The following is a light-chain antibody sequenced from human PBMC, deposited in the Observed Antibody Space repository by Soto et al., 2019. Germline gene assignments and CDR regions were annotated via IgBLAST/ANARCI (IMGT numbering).Light chain of an antibody. V-gene: IGKV3-20*01. Sequence: EVVLSQSAGTLSLSPGERATLSCRASQSVSTSYLAWYQQKPGQAPRLLIYGASSRATGIPDRFSGSGSGTDLTLTISRLEPEDFGVYYCQQYGSSPLTFGGGTKVEIK. CDR2: GAS. CDR1: QSVSTSY. CDR3: QQYGSSPLT. J-gene: IGKJ4*01.